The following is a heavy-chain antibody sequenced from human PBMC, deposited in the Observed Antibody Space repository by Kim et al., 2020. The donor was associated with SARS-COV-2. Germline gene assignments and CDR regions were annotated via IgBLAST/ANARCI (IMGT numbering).Heavy chain of an antibody. D-gene: IGHD4-17*01. J-gene: IGHJ4*02. V-gene: IGHV1-8*01. Sequence: ASVKVSCKASGYTFTSYAINWVRQATGQGLEWMGWMNPNSGNTGYAQKFQGRFTMTRNTSISTAYVELSSLRSEDTAVYYCARGGATTVTSYWGQGTLVTVSS. CDR3: ARGGATTVTSY. CDR1: GYTFTSYA. CDR2: MNPNSGNT.